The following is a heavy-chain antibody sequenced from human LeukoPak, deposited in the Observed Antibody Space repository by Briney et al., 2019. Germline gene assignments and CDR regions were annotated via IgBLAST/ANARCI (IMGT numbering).Heavy chain of an antibody. D-gene: IGHD3-3*01. CDR2: ISSSGSTI. J-gene: IGHJ6*03. CDR3: AKDRDDFWSYYMDV. V-gene: IGHV3-48*03. Sequence: GGSLRLSCAASGFTFSSYEMNWVRQAPGKGLEWVSYISSSGSTIYYADSVKGRFTISRDNAKNSLYLQMNSLRAEDTAVYYCAKDRDDFWSYYMDVWGKGTTVTVSS. CDR1: GFTFSSYE.